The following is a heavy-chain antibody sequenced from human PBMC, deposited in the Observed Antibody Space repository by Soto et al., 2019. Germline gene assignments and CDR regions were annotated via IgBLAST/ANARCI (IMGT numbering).Heavy chain of an antibody. Sequence: QVHLVQSGAEVKKPGASVKVSCKGSGYAFTTYGITWVRQAPGQGLEWMGWISSHNGNTNYAQKLQGRVTVTRDTSTSTAYMELRSLRSDDTAVYYCARWRYGDYWGQGALVTVS. J-gene: IGHJ4*02. CDR1: GYAFTTYG. V-gene: IGHV1-18*01. D-gene: IGHD1-1*01. CDR3: ARWRYGDY. CDR2: ISSHNGNT.